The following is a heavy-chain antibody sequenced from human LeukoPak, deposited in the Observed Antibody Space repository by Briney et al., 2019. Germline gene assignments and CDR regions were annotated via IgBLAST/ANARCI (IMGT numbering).Heavy chain of an antibody. Sequence: SQTLLLTCAISGDSVSSDSAVWNWIRQSPSRCLEWRGRTYYRSNKWNSHYAESVKSRLTIKPDTSRNQFSLQLNSVTPEDTAVYYCARDGSASFFNLWGQGTLVTVSS. J-gene: IGHJ5*02. CDR3: ARDGSASFFNL. D-gene: IGHD3-10*01. CDR2: TYYRSNKWNS. CDR1: GDSVSSDSAV. V-gene: IGHV6-1*01.